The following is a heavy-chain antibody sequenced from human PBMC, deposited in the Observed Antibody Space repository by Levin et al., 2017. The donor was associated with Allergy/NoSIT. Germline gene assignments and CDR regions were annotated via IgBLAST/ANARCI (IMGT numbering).Heavy chain of an antibody. Sequence: GGSLRLSCAASGFTFSSYGMHWVRQAPGKGLEWVAVIWYDGSNKYYADSVKGRFTISRDNSKNTLYLQMNSLRAEDTAVYYCARGPFDYYDSSGWEYFQHWGQGTLVTVSS. J-gene: IGHJ1*01. CDR3: ARGPFDYYDSSGWEYFQH. CDR2: IWYDGSNK. V-gene: IGHV3-33*01. D-gene: IGHD3-22*01. CDR1: GFTFSSYG.